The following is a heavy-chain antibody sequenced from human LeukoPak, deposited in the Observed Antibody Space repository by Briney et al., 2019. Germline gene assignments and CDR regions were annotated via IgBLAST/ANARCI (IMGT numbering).Heavy chain of an antibody. CDR2: IYTSGST. V-gene: IGHV4-4*07. D-gene: IGHD3-9*01. J-gene: IGHJ6*03. Sequence: SETLSLTCTVSGGSISSYYWSWIRQPAGKGLEWIGRIYTSGSTNYNPSLKSRVTMSVDTSKNQFSLKLSSVTAADTAVYYCARESYYDILTGPAYYYYYYIDVWGKGTTVTVSS. CDR3: ARESYYDILTGPAYYYYYYIDV. CDR1: GGSISSYY.